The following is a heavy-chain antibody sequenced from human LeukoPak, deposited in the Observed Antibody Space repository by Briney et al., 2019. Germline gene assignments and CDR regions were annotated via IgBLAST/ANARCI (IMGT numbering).Heavy chain of an antibody. CDR1: GGTFSSYA. CDR3: AREGEAAAGTDPLDY. CDR2: IIPIFGTA. Sequence: SVKVSCKASGGTFSSYAISWVRQAPGQGLEWMGGIIPIFGTANYAQKFQGRVTITTDESTSTAYMELSSLRSEDTAVYYCAREGEAAAGTDPLDYWGQGTLVTVSS. V-gene: IGHV1-69*05. J-gene: IGHJ4*02. D-gene: IGHD6-13*01.